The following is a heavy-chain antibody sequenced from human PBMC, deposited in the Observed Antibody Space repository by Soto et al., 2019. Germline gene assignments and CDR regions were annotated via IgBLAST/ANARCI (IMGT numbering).Heavy chain of an antibody. J-gene: IGHJ4*02. CDR3: ARVDYYDSSGYYGY. CDR1: GYTFTIYR. CDR2: ISGYNGNT. V-gene: IGHV1-18*04. Sequence: QVQLVQSGAEVKKPGASVKVSCKASGYTFTIYRISWVRQAPGQGLEWMGWISGYNGNTDYAQNLQDRVTLTTDASTSSVYMELRSLRSDDTAVYYCARVDYYDSSGYYGYWGQGTLITVSS. D-gene: IGHD3-22*01.